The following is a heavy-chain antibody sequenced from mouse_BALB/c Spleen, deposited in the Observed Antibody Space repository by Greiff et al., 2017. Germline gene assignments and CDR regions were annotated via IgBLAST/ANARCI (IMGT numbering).Heavy chain of an antibody. CDR2: IWAGGST. CDR3: ASPYRRENYYAMDY. V-gene: IGHV2-9*02. D-gene: IGHD2-10*01. J-gene: IGHJ4*01. CDR1: GFSLNSYG. Sequence: QVQLKESGPGLVAPSQSLSITCTVSGFSLNSYGVHWVRQPPGKGLEWLGVIWAGGSTNYNSALMSRLSISKDNSKSQVFLKMNSLQTDDTAMYYCASPYRRENYYAMDYWGQGTSGTVSS.